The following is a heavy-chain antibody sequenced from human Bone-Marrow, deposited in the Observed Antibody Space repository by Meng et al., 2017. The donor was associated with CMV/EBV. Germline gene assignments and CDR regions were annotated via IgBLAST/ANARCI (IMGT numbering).Heavy chain of an antibody. CDR2: ISPIFGTA. J-gene: IGHJ6*02. Sequence: SVKVSCKASGGTFSSYAISWVRQAPGQGLEWMGGISPIFGTANYAQKFQGRVTITTDESTSTAYMELSSLRSEDTAVYYGAVTMVVTPGGHIYYYYGMDVWGQGTTVTVSS. CDR3: AVTMVVTPGGHIYYYYGMDV. D-gene: IGHD4-23*01. CDR1: GGTFSSYA. V-gene: IGHV1-69*05.